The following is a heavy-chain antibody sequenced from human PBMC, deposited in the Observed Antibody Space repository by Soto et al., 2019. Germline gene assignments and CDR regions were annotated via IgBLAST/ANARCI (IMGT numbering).Heavy chain of an antibody. V-gene: IGHV1-18*01. J-gene: IGHJ4*02. CDR1: GYTFSSYG. D-gene: IGHD1-1*01. CDR3: ARLEHNFGPHDY. Sequence: QAQLAQSGAEVKKPGASVTVSCKASGYTFSSYGISWVRQAPGQGLEWVGWISVHNGYTKYATELQGRVTMTTDTSTSTAYMELRSLRSDDSAVYFCARLEHNFGPHDYWGQGTLVTVTS. CDR2: ISVHNGYT.